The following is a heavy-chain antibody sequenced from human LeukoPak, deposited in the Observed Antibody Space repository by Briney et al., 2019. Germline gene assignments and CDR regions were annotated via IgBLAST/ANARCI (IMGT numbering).Heavy chain of an antibody. D-gene: IGHD5-12*01. V-gene: IGHV4-59*08. CDR2: IYYSGST. CDR1: GGSISSYY. Sequence: SETLSLTCTVSGGSISSYYWSWIRQPPGKGLEWIGYIYYSGSTTYNPSLKSRVTISVDTSKSQFSLKLSSVTAADTAVYYCASQGYSGYTLDYWGQEPWSPSPQ. J-gene: IGHJ4*01. CDR3: ASQGYSGYTLDY.